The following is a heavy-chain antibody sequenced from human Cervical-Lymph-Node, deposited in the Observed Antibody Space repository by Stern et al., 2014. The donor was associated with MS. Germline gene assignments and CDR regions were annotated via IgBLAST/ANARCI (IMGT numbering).Heavy chain of an antibody. CDR2: LDAGDSDA. J-gene: IGHJ6*02. V-gene: IGHV5-51*01. CDR1: GFNFTNYW. D-gene: IGHD2-8*02. Sequence: EVQLVESGAEVKKPGESLKISCKGSGFNFTNYWIGWVRQMPGKGLEWMGVLDAGDSDARYSQTFQGQVIISVDKSISTAYLQWTSLKASDTAMYYCARRRYGTGVNCVYYYYGLDVWGQGTTVTVS. CDR3: ARRRYGTGVNCVYYYYGLDV.